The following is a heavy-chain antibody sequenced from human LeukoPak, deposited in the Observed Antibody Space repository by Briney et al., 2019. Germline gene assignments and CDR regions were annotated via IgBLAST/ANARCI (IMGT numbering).Heavy chain of an antibody. D-gene: IGHD3-3*01. CDR2: IYYNGST. CDR1: GGSISSYY. J-gene: IGHJ6*02. Sequence: SETLSLTCTVSGGSISSYYWSWIRQPPGKGLEWIGYIYYNGSTNYNPSLKSRVTISVDTSKNQFSLKLSSVTAADTAVYYCARVAVTIFGVVDGMDVWGQGTTVTVSS. V-gene: IGHV4-59*01. CDR3: ARVAVTIFGVVDGMDV.